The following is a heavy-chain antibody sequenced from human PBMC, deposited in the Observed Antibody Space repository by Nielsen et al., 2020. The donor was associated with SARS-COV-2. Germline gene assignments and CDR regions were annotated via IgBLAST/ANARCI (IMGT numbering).Heavy chain of an antibody. Sequence: GESLKISCAASGFTFSSYSMNWVRQAPGKGLEWVSSISSSSSYIYYADSVKGRFTISRDNAKNSLYLQMNSLRAEDTAVYYCARVTTNYDILKGYYYGMDVWGQGTTVTVSS. D-gene: IGHD3-9*01. CDR3: ARVTTNYDILKGYYYGMDV. J-gene: IGHJ6*02. CDR2: ISSSSSYI. CDR1: GFTFSSYS. V-gene: IGHV3-21*01.